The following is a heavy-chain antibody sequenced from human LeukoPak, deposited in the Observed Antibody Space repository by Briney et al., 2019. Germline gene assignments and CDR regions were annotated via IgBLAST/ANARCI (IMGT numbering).Heavy chain of an antibody. Sequence: GGSLRLSCAASGFTFSSYGMHWVRQAPGKGLEWVVVIWYDGSNKYYADSVKGRFTISRDNSKNTLYLQMNSLRAEDTAVYYCARSEAIVVVTAGAFDIWGQGTMVTVSS. CDR2: IWYDGSNK. D-gene: IGHD2-21*02. J-gene: IGHJ3*02. CDR1: GFTFSSYG. CDR3: ARSEAIVVVTAGAFDI. V-gene: IGHV3-33*01.